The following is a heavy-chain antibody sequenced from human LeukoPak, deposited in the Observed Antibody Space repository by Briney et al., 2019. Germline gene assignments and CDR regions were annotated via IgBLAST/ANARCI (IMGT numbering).Heavy chain of an antibody. CDR3: ATQHKLELRLSKWFDP. CDR1: GGTFINYV. J-gene: IGHJ5*02. D-gene: IGHD1-7*01. V-gene: IGHV1-69*10. CDR2: IIPIFGVT. Sequence: SVTVSYKTSGGTFINYVINWVRQAPGQGLEWMGRIIPIFGVTKYAQKFQGRVTITADTSTSTGYMELSSRRSEDTAVYYCATQHKLELRLSKWFDPWGQGTLVSVSS.